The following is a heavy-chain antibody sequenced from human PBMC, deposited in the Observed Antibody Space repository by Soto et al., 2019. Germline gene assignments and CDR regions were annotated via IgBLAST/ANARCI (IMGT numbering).Heavy chain of an antibody. D-gene: IGHD3-22*01. CDR1: GFTFSSYA. Sequence: GGSLRLSCSASGFTFSSYAMHWVRQAPGKGLEYVSAISSNGGSTYYADSVKGRFTISRDNSKNTLYLQMSSLRAEDTAVYYCVKVRITMIVVVPPDAFDIWGQGTMVTVSS. CDR3: VKVRITMIVVVPPDAFDI. V-gene: IGHV3-64D*06. CDR2: ISSNGGST. J-gene: IGHJ3*02.